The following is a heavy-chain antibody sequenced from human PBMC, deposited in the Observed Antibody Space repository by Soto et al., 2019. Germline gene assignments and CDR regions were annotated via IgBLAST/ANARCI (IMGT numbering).Heavy chain of an antibody. V-gene: IGHV3-64*01. CDR1: GFTFSSYA. CDR2: ISSNGGST. D-gene: IGHD1-7*01. J-gene: IGHJ6*03. Sequence: EVQLVESGGGLVQPGGSLRLSCAASGFTFSSYAMHWVRQAPGKGQEYVSAISSNGGSTYYANSVKGRFTISRDNSKNTLYLQMGSLRAEDMAVYYCARDRLELLFYMDVWGKGTTVTVSS. CDR3: ARDRLELLFYMDV.